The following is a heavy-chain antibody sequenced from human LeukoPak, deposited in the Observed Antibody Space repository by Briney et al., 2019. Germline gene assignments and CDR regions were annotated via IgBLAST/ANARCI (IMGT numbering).Heavy chain of an antibody. Sequence: LGVSLRLSCAASGVTFSNNAMTWVRQAPGKGLEWVSSISGSGGTTFYADSVKGRFTISRDNSKNTLYLQMNSLRAEDTAVYFCAKGRRFPVDFDFWGQGILVTVSS. J-gene: IGHJ4*02. V-gene: IGHV3-23*01. D-gene: IGHD3-16*01. CDR3: AKGRRFPVDFDF. CDR1: GVTFSNNA. CDR2: ISGSGGTT.